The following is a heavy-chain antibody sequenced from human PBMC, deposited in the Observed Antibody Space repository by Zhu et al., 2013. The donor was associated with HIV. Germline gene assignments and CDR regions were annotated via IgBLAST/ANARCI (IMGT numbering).Heavy chain of an antibody. D-gene: IGHD2-21*02. V-gene: IGHV1-69*01. CDR3: ARDQVAYXGGDCSRGAFDY. CDR1: GGTFSSYA. J-gene: IGHJ3*02. Sequence: QVQLVQSGAEVKKPGSSVKVSCKASGGTFSSYAISWVRQAPGQGLEWMGGIIPIFGTANYAQKFQGRVTITADESTSTAYMELSSLRSEDTAVYYCARDQVAYXGGDCSRGAFDYLGPRDKWSPXLQ. CDR2: IIPIFGTA.